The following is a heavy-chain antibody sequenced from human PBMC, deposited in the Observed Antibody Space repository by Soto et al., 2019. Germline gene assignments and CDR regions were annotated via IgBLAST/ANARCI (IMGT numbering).Heavy chain of an antibody. D-gene: IGHD5-12*01. Sequence: QVQLVQSGSEVKKPGASVKVSCKASGYTFTGYYMHWVRQAPGQGLEWMGWINPNSGGTNYAQKFQGWVTMTRDTSSSTAYMELSRLRSDDTAMYYCARDTLHEATDYYYGMDGWGQGTTVTVAS. CDR2: INPNSGGT. CDR3: ARDTLHEATDYYYGMDG. J-gene: IGHJ6*02. V-gene: IGHV1-2*04. CDR1: GYTFTGYY.